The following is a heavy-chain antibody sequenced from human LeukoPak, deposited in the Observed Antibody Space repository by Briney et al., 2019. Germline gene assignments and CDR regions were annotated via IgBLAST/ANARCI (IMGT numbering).Heavy chain of an antibody. V-gene: IGHV5-51*01. CDR1: GYXFTGYW. CDR2: IYPGDSDT. Sequence: GESLKISCNSSGYXFTGYWIGWVRQMPGKGLEWMGTIYPGDSDTRYSPSFQGQVTISADKSISTAYLQWSSLKASDTAMYYCARHGSPYYYGSGSYPLYFDYWGQGTLVTVSS. D-gene: IGHD3-10*01. J-gene: IGHJ4*02. CDR3: ARHGSPYYYGSGSYPLYFDY.